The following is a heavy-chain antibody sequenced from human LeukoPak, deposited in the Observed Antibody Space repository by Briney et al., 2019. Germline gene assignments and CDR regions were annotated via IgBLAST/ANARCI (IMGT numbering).Heavy chain of an antibody. J-gene: IGHJ4*02. CDR3: AKTFEDIVVVPAAREDY. Sequence: GGSLRLSCAASGFTFSSYGMHWVRQAPGKGLEWVAFIRYDGSNKYYADSVKGRFTISRDNSKNTLYLQMNSLRAEDTAVYYCAKTFEDIVVVPAAREDYWGQGTLVTVSS. CDR2: IRYDGSNK. CDR1: GFTFSSYG. V-gene: IGHV3-30*02. D-gene: IGHD2-2*01.